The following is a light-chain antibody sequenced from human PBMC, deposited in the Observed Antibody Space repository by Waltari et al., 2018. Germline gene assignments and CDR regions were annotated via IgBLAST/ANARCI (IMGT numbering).Light chain of an antibody. CDR1: QSVSTK. Sequence: EIVMTQSPATLSVSPGEGATLSCRASQSVSTKIGWYQQKVGQAPRLVIYDASTRATGIPARFSGSGSGTEFNLTISSLQSEDFALYYCQQYNTWPQTFGQGTKVEIK. J-gene: IGKJ1*01. CDR3: QQYNTWPQT. CDR2: DAS. V-gene: IGKV3-15*01.